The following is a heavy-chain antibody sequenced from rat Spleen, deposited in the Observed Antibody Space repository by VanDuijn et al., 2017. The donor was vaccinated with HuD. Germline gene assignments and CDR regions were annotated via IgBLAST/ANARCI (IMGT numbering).Heavy chain of an antibody. J-gene: IGHJ3*01. CDR1: GFTFSNYY. V-gene: IGHV5-27*01. Sequence: EVQVLESGGGLVQPGRSLKLSCAASGFTFSNYYMAWVRQAPTKGLEWVASISTSGSRTYYPDSVKGRFTISRDNAKSSLYLQMNSLKSEDTATYYCATGSSFAYWGQGTLVTVSS. CDR2: ISTSGSRT. CDR3: ATGSSFAY.